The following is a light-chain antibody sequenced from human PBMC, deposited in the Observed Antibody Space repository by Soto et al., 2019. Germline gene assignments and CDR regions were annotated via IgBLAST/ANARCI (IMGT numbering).Light chain of an antibody. J-gene: IGLJ3*02. Sequence: QSVLTQPPSVSGAPGQRVTISCTGSSSNIGAGYDVHWYKQLPGTAPKVLIYGNNNRPSGVPDRFSGSKSGTSASLAITGLQAEDEADYYCQSYDISLGGSGVFGGGTKLTVL. CDR2: GNN. CDR3: QSYDISLGGSGV. CDR1: SSNIGAGYD. V-gene: IGLV1-40*01.